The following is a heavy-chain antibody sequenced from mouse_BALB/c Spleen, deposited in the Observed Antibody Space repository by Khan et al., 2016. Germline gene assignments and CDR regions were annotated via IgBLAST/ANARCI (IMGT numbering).Heavy chain of an antibody. V-gene: IGHV3-2*02. J-gene: IGHJ2*01. CDR3: AVIHYYGYFDY. Sequence: EVQLQESGPGLVKPSQSLSLTCTVTGYSITSDYTWNWIRQFPGNKLEWMGYISYSGSTIYNPSLKSRISITRDTSKNQFVLQLNSVTTEDTATYYCAVIHYYGYFDYWGQGTTLTVSS. D-gene: IGHD1-2*01. CDR2: ISYSGST. CDR1: GYSITSDYT.